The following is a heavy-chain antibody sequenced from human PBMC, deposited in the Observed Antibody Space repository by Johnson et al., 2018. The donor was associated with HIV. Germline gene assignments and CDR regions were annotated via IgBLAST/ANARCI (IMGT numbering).Heavy chain of an antibody. Sequence: QVQLVESGGGVVQPGRSLRLSCAASGFTFSSYAMHWVRQAPGKGLEWVAVISYDGSNKYYADSVKGRFTISRDNSKNTLYLQMNSLRAEDTAVYYCARVVQYYESSGYSTRGGDGLDIWGQGTVVTVSS. CDR2: ISYDGSNK. CDR1: GFTFSSYA. CDR3: ARVVQYYESSGYSTRGGDGLDI. J-gene: IGHJ3*02. D-gene: IGHD3-22*01. V-gene: IGHV3-30-3*01.